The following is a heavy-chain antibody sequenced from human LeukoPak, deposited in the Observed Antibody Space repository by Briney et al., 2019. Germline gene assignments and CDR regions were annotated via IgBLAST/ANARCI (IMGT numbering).Heavy chain of an antibody. J-gene: IGHJ4*02. D-gene: IGHD3-22*01. CDR1: GNTFTSYY. CDR3: ARVNYYDSSGYYAVGYYFDY. CDR2: INPSGGST. Sequence: GASVKVSCKASGNTFTSYYMHWVRQAPGQGLEWMGIINPSGGSTSYAQKFQGRVTMTRDMSTSTVYMELSSLRSEDTAVYYCARVNYYDSSGYYAVGYYFDYWGQGTLVTVSS. V-gene: IGHV1-46*01.